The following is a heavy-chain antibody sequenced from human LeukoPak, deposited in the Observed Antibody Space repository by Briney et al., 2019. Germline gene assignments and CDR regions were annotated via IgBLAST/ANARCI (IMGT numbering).Heavy chain of an antibody. CDR1: GGSFSGYY. Sequence: SETLSLTCAVYGGSFSGYYWSWTRQPPGKGLEWIGEINHSGSTNYNPSLKSRVTISVDTSKNQFSLKLSSVTAADTAVYYCARGYCSGGSCYWEGRSNWFDPWGQGTLVTVSS. CDR2: INHSGST. D-gene: IGHD2-15*01. CDR3: ARGYCSGGSCYWEGRSNWFDP. V-gene: IGHV4-34*01. J-gene: IGHJ5*02.